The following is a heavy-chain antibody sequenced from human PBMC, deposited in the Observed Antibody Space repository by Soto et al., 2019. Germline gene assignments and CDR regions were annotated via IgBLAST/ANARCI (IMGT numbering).Heavy chain of an antibody. CDR2: TYYRSKWYN. Sequence: SQTLSLTCVISGDSVSSNSAAWNWIRQSPSRGLEWLGRTYYRSKWYNDYAVSVKSRITINPDTSKNQFSLQLNSVTPEDTAVYYCARDGIAVAGTTRYYYYGMDVWGQGTTVTVSS. CDR3: ARDGIAVAGTTRYYYYGMDV. D-gene: IGHD6-19*01. V-gene: IGHV6-1*01. CDR1: GDSVSSNSAA. J-gene: IGHJ6*02.